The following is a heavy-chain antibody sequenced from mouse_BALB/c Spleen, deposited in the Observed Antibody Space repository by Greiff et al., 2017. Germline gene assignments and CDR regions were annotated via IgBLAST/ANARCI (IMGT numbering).Heavy chain of an antibody. D-gene: IGHD1-1*01. CDR1: GFSLTSYG. V-gene: IGHV2-9*02. Sequence: VKLMESGPGLVAPSQSLSITCTVSGFSLTSYGVHWVRQPPGKGLEWLGVIWAGGSTNYNSALMSRLSISKENSKSQVFFKMNSLQTDDTAMYYCARDPLYYYGSSRFDYWGQGTTLTVSS. CDR3: ARDPLYYYGSSRFDY. CDR2: IWAGGST. J-gene: IGHJ2*01.